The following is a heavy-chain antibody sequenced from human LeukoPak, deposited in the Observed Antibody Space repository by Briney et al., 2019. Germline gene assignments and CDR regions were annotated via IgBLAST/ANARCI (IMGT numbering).Heavy chain of an antibody. CDR2: ISSSSSYI. D-gene: IGHD6-19*01. Sequence: PGGSLRLSCAASGFTFSSYSMNWVRQAPGKGLEWVSSISSSSSYIYYADSVKGRFTISKDNAKNSLYLQMNSLRAEDTAVYYCASSGYSSGDTDYWGQGTLVTVSS. J-gene: IGHJ4*02. V-gene: IGHV3-21*01. CDR3: ASSGYSSGDTDY. CDR1: GFTFSSYS.